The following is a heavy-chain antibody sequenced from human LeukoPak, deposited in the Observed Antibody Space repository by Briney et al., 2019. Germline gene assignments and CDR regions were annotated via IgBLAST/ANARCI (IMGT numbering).Heavy chain of an antibody. Sequence: GGSLRLSCAASGFTFSNYYMNWVRQAAGKGLEWVAVISYDGSNKYYADSVKGRFTISRDNSKNTLYLQMNSLRAEDTAVYYCARDAKLGQFDYWGQGTLVTVSS. V-gene: IGHV3-30-3*01. D-gene: IGHD7-27*01. J-gene: IGHJ4*02. CDR1: GFTFSNYY. CDR2: ISYDGSNK. CDR3: ARDAKLGQFDY.